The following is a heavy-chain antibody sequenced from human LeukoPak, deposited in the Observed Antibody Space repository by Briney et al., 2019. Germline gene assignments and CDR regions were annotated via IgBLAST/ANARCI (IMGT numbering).Heavy chain of an antibody. V-gene: IGHV3-74*01. CDR2: IKSDGSDT. Sequence: GGSLRLPCAASGFTLSSYWMHWVRQVPGKGLVWVSRIKSDGSDTRYADSVKGRFTISRDNAKNTLYLQMNSLRAEDTAVYYCARGYSSGLHFDYWGQGTLVTVSS. CDR1: GFTLSSYW. D-gene: IGHD6-19*01. J-gene: IGHJ4*02. CDR3: ARGYSSGLHFDY.